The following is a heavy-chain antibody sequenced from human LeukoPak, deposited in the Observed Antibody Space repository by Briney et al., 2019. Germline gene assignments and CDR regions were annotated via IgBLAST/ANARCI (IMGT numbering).Heavy chain of an antibody. D-gene: IGHD2-2*01. CDR1: GFTFSSYG. V-gene: IGHV3-33*01. CDR3: ARAEVPAAIKSGAFDI. J-gene: IGHJ3*02. CDR2: IWNDGINK. Sequence: PGGPLRLSCAASGFTFSSYGMHWVRQAPGKGLEWVAVIWNDGINKYYADSVKGRFTISRDNSKNTLYLQMNSLRAEDTAVYYCARAEVPAAIKSGAFDIWGQGIMVTVSS.